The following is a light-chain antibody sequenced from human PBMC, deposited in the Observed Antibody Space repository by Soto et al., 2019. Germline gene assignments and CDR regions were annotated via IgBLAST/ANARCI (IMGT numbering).Light chain of an antibody. J-gene: IGKJ1*01. CDR2: GAS. Sequence: EIVLTQSPGTLSLSPGDRATLSCRASQSVNSNYLAWYQRKPGQAPRLLIYGASNRATDIPYRFSASGSGTDFTLTLSRLDAEDFAVYYCQQYNSTPPTFGQGTKVEVK. CDR3: QQYNSTPPT. V-gene: IGKV3-20*01. CDR1: QSVNSNY.